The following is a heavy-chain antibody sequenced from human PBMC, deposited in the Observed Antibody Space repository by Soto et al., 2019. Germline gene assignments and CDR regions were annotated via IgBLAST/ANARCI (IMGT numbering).Heavy chain of an antibody. D-gene: IGHD3-22*01. J-gene: IGHJ1*01. CDR1: GFSLSTSGVG. CDR2: IYWDDDK. CDR3: ALTLTYYYDGSGYPGAEYFQH. V-gene: IGHV2-5*02. Sequence: SGPTLVNPTQPLTLTCTFSGFSLSTSGVGVGWIRQHPGKALEWLALIYWDDDKRYSPSLKSRLTITKDTSKNQVVLTMTNMDPVDTATYYCALTLTYYYDGSGYPGAEYFQHWGQGTLVTVSS.